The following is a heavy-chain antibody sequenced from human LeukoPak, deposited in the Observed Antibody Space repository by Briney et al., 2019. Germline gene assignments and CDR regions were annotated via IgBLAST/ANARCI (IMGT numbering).Heavy chain of an antibody. CDR1: GFTFSSYS. CDR2: ISSFSCTI. V-gene: IGHV3-48*02. D-gene: IGHD4/OR15-4a*01. J-gene: IGHJ4*02. Sequence: GGSLRLSCEASGFTFSSYSINWVRQAPGKGLEWVSYISSFSCTIYYADSVKGRFTISRDNAKNSLYLQMNSLRDEDTAVYYCARGSYGAVDYWGQGTLVTISS. CDR3: ARGSYGAVDY.